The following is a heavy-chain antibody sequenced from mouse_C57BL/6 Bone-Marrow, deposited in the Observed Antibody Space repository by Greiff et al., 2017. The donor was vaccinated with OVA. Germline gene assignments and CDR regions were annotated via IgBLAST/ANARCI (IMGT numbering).Heavy chain of an antibody. CDR2: ISSGGSYT. J-gene: IGHJ1*03. CDR1: GFTFSSYG. Sequence: EVNLVESGGDLVKPGGSLKLSCAASGFTFSSYGMSWVRQTPDKRLEWVATISSGGSYTYYPDSVKGRFTISRDNAKNTLYLQMSSLKSEDTAMYYCARHYHYYGSSHWYFDVWGTGTTVTVSS. CDR3: ARHYHYYGSSHWYFDV. D-gene: IGHD1-1*01. V-gene: IGHV5-6*01.